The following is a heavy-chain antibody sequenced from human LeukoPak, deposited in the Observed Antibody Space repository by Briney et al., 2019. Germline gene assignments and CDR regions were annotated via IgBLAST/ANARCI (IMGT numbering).Heavy chain of an antibody. J-gene: IGHJ3*02. Sequence: GGSLRLSCAVSGFTFTDTYMTWIRQAPGKGLESLSYISPSGTDISYADSVKGRFTISRDNAKNTLYLQMNSLRAEDTAVYYCARRGASTGAFDIWGQGTMVTVSS. V-gene: IGHV3-11*04. CDR3: ARRGASTGAFDI. D-gene: IGHD1-26*01. CDR2: ISPSGTDI. CDR1: GFTFTDTY.